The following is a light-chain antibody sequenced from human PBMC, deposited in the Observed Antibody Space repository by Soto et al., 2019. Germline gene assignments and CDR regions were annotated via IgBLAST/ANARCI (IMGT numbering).Light chain of an antibody. CDR1: QSVSSN. CDR3: QHYDNWPIT. V-gene: IGKV3-15*01. Sequence: EIVITQSPSTVSVSPGERATLSCRASQSVSSNLAWYQQKPGQAPRLLIYGASTRATGFPARFSGSRSGTEFTLTISSLQSEDLAIYYCQHYDNWPITFGQGTRLEIK. J-gene: IGKJ5*01. CDR2: GAS.